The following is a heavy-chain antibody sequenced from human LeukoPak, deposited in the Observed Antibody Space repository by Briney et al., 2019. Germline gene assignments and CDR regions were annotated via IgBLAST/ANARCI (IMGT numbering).Heavy chain of an antibody. Sequence: ASVKVSCKASGYTFTSYDINWVRQATGQGLEWMGWMNPISGNTGYAQKFQGRVTMTRNTSISTAYMELSSLRSEDTAVYYCASTYYYDSSGYYYFDYWGRGTLVTVSS. J-gene: IGHJ4*02. CDR1: GYTFTSYD. CDR2: MNPISGNT. CDR3: ASTYYYDSSGYYYFDY. D-gene: IGHD3-22*01. V-gene: IGHV1-8*01.